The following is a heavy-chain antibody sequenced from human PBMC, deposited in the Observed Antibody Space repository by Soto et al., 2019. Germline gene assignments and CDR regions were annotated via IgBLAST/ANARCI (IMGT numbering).Heavy chain of an antibody. CDR1: SGPSSSHN. V-gene: IGHV4-59*08. J-gene: IGHJ6*02. D-gene: IGHD1-1*01. CDR2: VYYSGVT. CDR3: VRQGIGNLHGLVDV. Sequence: QVQLQQSGPGLVKPSETLSLTCTVSSGPSSSHNWGWIRQPPGRGLEWIGYVYYSGVTSYNPSLKSRVTLSADTSTNHISLTLSSVTAADTAVYYCVRQGIGNLHGLVDVWGQGTTVSVSS.